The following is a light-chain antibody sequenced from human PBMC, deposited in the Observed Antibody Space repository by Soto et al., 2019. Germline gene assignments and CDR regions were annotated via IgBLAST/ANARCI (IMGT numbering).Light chain of an antibody. CDR2: GAS. Sequence: EIMLTQSPGTLCLTPGERATLSCRASQSVSSNLAWYQQKPGQAPRLLIYGASTRATGIPARFSGSGSGTEFTLTISSLQSEDFAVYYCQQYNNWPPWTFGQGTRWIS. V-gene: IGKV3-15*01. J-gene: IGKJ1*01. CDR3: QQYNNWPPWT. CDR1: QSVSSN.